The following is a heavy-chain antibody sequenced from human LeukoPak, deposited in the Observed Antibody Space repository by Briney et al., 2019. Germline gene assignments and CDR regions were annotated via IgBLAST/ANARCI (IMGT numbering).Heavy chain of an antibody. V-gene: IGHV4-31*03. D-gene: IGHD3-3*01. Sequence: SETLSLTCTVSGVSISSGGYYWSWIRQHPGKGLEWIGYIYYSGSTYYNPSLKSRVTISVGTSKNQFPLKLSSVTAADTAVYYCARDLRAYDLRGYYYYMDVWGKGTTVTVSS. J-gene: IGHJ6*03. CDR2: IYYSGST. CDR1: GVSISSGGYY. CDR3: ARDLRAYDLRGYYYYMDV.